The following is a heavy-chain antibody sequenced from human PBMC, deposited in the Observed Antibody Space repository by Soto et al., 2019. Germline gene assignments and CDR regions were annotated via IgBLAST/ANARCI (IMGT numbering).Heavy chain of an antibody. Sequence: ASLKVSCKASGYTFTSYAMHWVRQAPGQRLEWMGWINAGNGNTKYSQKFQGRVTITRDTSASTAYMELSSLRSEDTAVYYCARSEPPGNSEYFQHWGQGTLVTISS. CDR2: INAGNGNT. J-gene: IGHJ1*01. D-gene: IGHD3-9*01. V-gene: IGHV1-3*01. CDR1: GYTFTSYA. CDR3: ARSEPPGNSEYFQH.